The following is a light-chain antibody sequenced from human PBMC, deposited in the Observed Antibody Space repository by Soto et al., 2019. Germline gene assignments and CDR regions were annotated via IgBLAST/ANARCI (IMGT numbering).Light chain of an antibody. CDR2: DAS. V-gene: IGKV1-39*01. CDR3: QQSFSIPFT. J-gene: IGKJ3*01. CDR1: QTIGKY. Sequence: DIQMTQSPSSLSATVGDRITITCRASQTIGKYLNWYQQEPGRAPKLLIYDASYLQNGVPSRFSGSASGTDFTLNISKRRPEDFATYYCQQSFSIPFTFCPGTKVNIK.